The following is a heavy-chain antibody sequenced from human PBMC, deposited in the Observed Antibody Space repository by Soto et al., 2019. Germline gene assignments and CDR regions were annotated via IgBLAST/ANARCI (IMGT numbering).Heavy chain of an antibody. V-gene: IGHV3-21*04. CDR1: GFTFTRDS. D-gene: IGHD6-13*01. Sequence: GGALTLACAASGFTFTRDSMNWIRQAPGKGLEWVSSISSTTNYIYYGDSMKGRFTISRDNAKNSLYLEMNSLTAEDTAVYYCARDLRYCTRTSWYPHRAVLKGFFLDYWGQGTPVPVSS. CDR2: ISSTTNYI. CDR3: ARDLRYCTRTSWYPHRAVLKGFFLDY. J-gene: IGHJ1*01.